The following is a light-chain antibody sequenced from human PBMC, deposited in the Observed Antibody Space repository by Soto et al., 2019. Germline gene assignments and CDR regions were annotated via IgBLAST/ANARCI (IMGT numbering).Light chain of an antibody. J-gene: IGKJ3*01. CDR2: AAS. V-gene: IGKV1-6*01. CDR1: QGIRND. CDR3: LQKYFYPFT. Sequence: AIQLTQSPSSLSASVGDRVTITCRASQGIRNDLDWFQQKSGKAPKLLIYAASNLQSGVPARFSGSGSRTDFTLTISSLQPEDFATYYCLQKYFYPFTVGPGTKVDTK.